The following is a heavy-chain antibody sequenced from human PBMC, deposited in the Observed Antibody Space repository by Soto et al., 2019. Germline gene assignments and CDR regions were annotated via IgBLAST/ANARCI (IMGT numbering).Heavy chain of an antibody. CDR2: ISGSGGST. J-gene: IGHJ3*02. V-gene: IGHV3-23*01. D-gene: IGHD2-2*03. Sequence: PGGSLRLSCAASGFTFSSYTMSWVRQAPGKGLEWVSAISGSGGSTYYADSVKGRFTISRDNSKNTLYLQMNSLRAEDTAVYYCAKDILDIVVVRAFDIWGQGTMVTVSS. CDR3: AKDILDIVVVRAFDI. CDR1: GFTFSSYT.